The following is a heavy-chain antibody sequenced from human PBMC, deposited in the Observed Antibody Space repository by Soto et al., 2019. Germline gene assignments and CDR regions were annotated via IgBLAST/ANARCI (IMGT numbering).Heavy chain of an antibody. Sequence: SETLSLTCTVSGGSISSGDYYWSWIRQPPGKGLEWIGYIYYSGSTYYNPSLKSRVTISVDTSKNQFSLKLSSVTAADTAVYYCARDLTRRQGYGFDYWGQGTLVTGSS. D-gene: IGHD3-9*01. J-gene: IGHJ4*02. V-gene: IGHV4-30-4*01. CDR2: IYYSGST. CDR3: ARDLTRRQGYGFDY. CDR1: GGSISSGDYY.